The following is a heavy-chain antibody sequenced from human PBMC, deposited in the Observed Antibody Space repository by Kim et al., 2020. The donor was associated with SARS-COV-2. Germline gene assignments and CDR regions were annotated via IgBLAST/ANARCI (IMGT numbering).Heavy chain of an antibody. CDR3: TGWRGGGDWDLDY. CDR2: IKSKTDGGTP. Sequence: GGSLRLSCAASGFTFSNAWMSWVRQAPGKGLEWVGRIKSKTDGGTPDYAAPVKGRFTISRDDSKNTLYLQMNSLKTEDTAVYYCTGWRGGGDWDLDYWGQGTLVTVSS. D-gene: IGHD3-10*01. V-gene: IGHV3-15*01. CDR1: GFTFSNAW. J-gene: IGHJ4*02.